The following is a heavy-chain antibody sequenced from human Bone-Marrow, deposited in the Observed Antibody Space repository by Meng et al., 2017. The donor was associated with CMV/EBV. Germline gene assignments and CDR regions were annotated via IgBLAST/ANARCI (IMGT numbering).Heavy chain of an antibody. CDR2: INPNSGDK. CDR1: GYTFTGYN. J-gene: IGHJ6*02. V-gene: IGHV1-2*02. D-gene: IGHD3-3*01. CDR3: ARLFHTTLGTNYYYGMDV. Sequence: ASVKVSCKASGYTFTGYNMHWVRQAPGQGLEWMGWINPNSGDKKYAQKFQGRVTLTSDTSISTAYMELSRLKSDDTAVFFCARLFHTTLGTNYYYGMDVWGQGTTVTVSS.